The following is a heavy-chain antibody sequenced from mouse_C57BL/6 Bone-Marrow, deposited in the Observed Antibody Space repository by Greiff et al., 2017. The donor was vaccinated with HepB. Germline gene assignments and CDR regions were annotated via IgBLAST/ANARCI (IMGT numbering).Heavy chain of an antibody. V-gene: IGHV14-4*01. CDR1: GFNIKDDY. D-gene: IGHD2-5*01. CDR3: TTKTIVTCDY. J-gene: IGHJ2*01. CDR2: IDPENGDT. Sequence: EVQLQQSGAELVRPGASVKLSCTASGFNIKDDYMHWVKQRPEQGLEWIGWIDPENGDTEYASKFQGKATITADTSSNTAYLQLSSLTSEDTAVYYCTTKTIVTCDYWGQGTTLTVSS.